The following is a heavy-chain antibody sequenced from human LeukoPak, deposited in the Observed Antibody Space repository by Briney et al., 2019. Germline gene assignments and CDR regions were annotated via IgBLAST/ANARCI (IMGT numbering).Heavy chain of an antibody. Sequence: PGGTLRLSCAASGFTFSNYDMSWVRQAPGKGLEWVSVISSSGGSTYYADSVKGRFTISRDNSKNTLYLQMNSLRAEDTAVYYCASFPNYSPGPMAVWDKGTTVTISS. V-gene: IGHV3-23*01. CDR3: ASFPNYSPGPMAV. J-gene: IGHJ6*03. CDR2: ISSSGGST. D-gene: IGHD5-18*01. CDR1: GFTFSNYD.